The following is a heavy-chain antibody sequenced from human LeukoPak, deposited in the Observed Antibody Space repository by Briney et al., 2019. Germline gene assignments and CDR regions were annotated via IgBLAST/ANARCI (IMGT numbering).Heavy chain of an antibody. CDR1: GYTFTSYG. V-gene: IGHV1-18*01. Sequence: ASVKVSCKASGYTFTSYGISWVGQAPGQGLEWRGWISAYNGKTNYAQNLQGRVTMTTDTSTSTAYMELRSLRSDDTAVYYCAREWDIAAAGTDFDYWGQGTLVTVSS. J-gene: IGHJ4*02. CDR3: AREWDIAAAGTDFDY. D-gene: IGHD6-13*01. CDR2: ISAYNGKT.